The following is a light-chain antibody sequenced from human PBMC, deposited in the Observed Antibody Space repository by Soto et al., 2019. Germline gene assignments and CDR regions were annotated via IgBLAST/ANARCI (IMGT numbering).Light chain of an antibody. CDR2: GAS. Sequence: EIVMTQSPATLSVSPGERASLSCRASQSVGSNLAWYQQKAGQAPRLLIYGASIRATGIPARFSGSGSGTECTLTISSLQSEDFAIYFCQQYNNWPPDRTFGQGTKVEIK. CDR1: QSVGSN. J-gene: IGKJ1*01. CDR3: QQYNNWPPDRT. V-gene: IGKV3-15*01.